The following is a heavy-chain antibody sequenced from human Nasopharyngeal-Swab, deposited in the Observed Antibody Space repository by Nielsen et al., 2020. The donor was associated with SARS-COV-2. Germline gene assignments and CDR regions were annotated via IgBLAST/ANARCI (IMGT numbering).Heavy chain of an antibody. D-gene: IGHD3-3*01. V-gene: IGHV4-4*07. J-gene: IGHJ3*01. CDR2: VYHSGST. CDR3: ASNTIRDFWGGHDAFDV. CDR1: GGSISSYK. Sequence: SETLSLTCSVSGGSISSYKWSWIRQPAGKGLEWIGRVYHSGSTNYNPTLKSRVTMSVDASRNVFSLNLSSLTAADTAVCYCASNTIRDFWGGHDAFDVWGQGTRVAVSS.